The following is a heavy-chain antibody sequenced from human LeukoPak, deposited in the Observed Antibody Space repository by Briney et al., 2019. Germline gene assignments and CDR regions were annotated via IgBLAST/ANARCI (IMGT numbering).Heavy chain of an antibody. J-gene: IGHJ3*02. CDR2: ISAYNGNT. CDR1: VTTFTSIV. V-gene: IGHV1-18*01. CDR3: ARGTRWSHGTGI. D-gene: IGHD2-8*02. Sequence: ASVKVSCKASVTTFTSIVISWGRKPPGQGFKGMGWISAYNGNTNYAQKLQGRVTMTTDTSTSTAYMELRSLRSDDTAVYYCARGTRWSHGTGIWGQGTMVTVSS.